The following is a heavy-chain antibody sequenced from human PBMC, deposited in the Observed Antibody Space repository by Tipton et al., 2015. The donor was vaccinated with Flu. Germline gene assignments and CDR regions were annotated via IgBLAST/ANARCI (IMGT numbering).Heavy chain of an antibody. CDR1: GFTFSTYW. Sequence: GSLRLSCAASGFTFSTYWMSWLRQAPGKGLEWVADTRQDGSEKYYVDSVKGRFTISRDNAKNSLFLQMNSLRAEDAALYYCARVEGHYYDTSGFHDFWGQGTLVTVSS. CDR3: ARVEGHYYDTSGFHDF. D-gene: IGHD3-22*01. J-gene: IGHJ4*02. CDR2: TRQDGSEK. V-gene: IGHV3-7*01.